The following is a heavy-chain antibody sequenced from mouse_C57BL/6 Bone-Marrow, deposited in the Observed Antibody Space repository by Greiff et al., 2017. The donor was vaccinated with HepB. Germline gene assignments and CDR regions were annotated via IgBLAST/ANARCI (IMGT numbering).Heavy chain of an antibody. V-gene: IGHV1-55*01. CDR2: IYPGSGST. J-gene: IGHJ3*01. D-gene: IGHD1-1*01. CDR3: ASGYYGSFFAY. CDR1: GYTFTSYW. Sequence: QVQLKQPGAELVKPGASVKMSCKASGYTFTSYWITWVKQRPGQGLEWIGDIYPGSGSTNYNEKFKSKATLTVDTSSSTAYMQLSSLTSEESAVYYCASGYYGSFFAYWGQGTLVTVSA.